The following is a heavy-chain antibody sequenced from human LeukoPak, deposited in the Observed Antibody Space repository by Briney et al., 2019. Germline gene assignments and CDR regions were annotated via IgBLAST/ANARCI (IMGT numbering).Heavy chain of an antibody. J-gene: IGHJ4*02. CDR2: ISSSGSTI. CDR1: GLTFSSYE. CDR3: ARVSGYSYGYRSLFDY. V-gene: IGHV3-48*03. D-gene: IGHD5-18*01. Sequence: GGSLRLSCAASGLTFSSYEMNWVRQAPGKGLEWVSYISSSGSTIYYADSVKGRFTISRDNAKNSLYLQMNSLRAEHTAVYYCARVSGYSYGYRSLFDYWGQGALVTVSS.